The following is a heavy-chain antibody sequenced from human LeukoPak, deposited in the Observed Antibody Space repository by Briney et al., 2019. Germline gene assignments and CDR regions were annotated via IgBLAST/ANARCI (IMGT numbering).Heavy chain of an antibody. J-gene: IGHJ4*02. V-gene: IGHV4-59*11. CDR1: GRSISSHY. CDR2: IYYSGST. Sequence: SETLSLTCTVSGRSISSHYWSWIRQPPGKGLEWMGYIYYSGSTNYNPSLKSRVTISVDTSKSQFSLKLSSVTAADTAVYYCARGAGWLPLVWGQGTLVTVSS. CDR3: ARGAGWLPLV. D-gene: IGHD5-24*01.